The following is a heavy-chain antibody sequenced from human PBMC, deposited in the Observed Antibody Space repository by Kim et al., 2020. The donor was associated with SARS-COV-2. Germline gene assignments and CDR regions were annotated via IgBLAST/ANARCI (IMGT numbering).Heavy chain of an antibody. J-gene: IGHJ5*02. Sequence: SETLSLTCTVSGGSISSSSYYWGWIRQPPGKGLEWIGSIYYSGSTYYNPSLKSRVTISVDTSKNQFSLKLSSVTAADTAVYYCARAMILPRGVGWVDPWGQGTLVTVSS. CDR1: GGSISSSSYY. CDR3: ARAMILPRGVGWVDP. CDR2: IYYSGST. D-gene: IGHD3-22*01. V-gene: IGHV4-39*01.